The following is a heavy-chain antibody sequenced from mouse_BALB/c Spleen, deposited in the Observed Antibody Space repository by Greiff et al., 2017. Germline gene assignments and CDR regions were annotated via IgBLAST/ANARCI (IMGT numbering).Heavy chain of an antibody. CDR3: ARSGTTVVATDYAMDY. J-gene: IGHJ4*01. Sequence: DVQLVESGGGLVQPGGSRKLSCAASGFTFSSFGMHWVRQAPEKGLEWVAYISSGSSTIYYADTVKGRFTISRDNPKNTLFLQMTSLRSEDTAMYYCARSGTTVVATDYAMDYWGQGTSVTVSS. CDR2: ISSGSSTI. CDR1: GFTFSSFG. D-gene: IGHD1-1*01. V-gene: IGHV5-17*02.